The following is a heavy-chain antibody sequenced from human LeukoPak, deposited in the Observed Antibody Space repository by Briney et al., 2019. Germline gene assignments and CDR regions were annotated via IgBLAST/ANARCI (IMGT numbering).Heavy chain of an antibody. J-gene: IGHJ4*02. Sequence: PGGSLRLSCAASGFTFSDYYMSWIRQAPGKGLEWVSYISSSGSTIYYADSVKGRFTISRDNAKNSLCLQMNSLRAEDTAVYYCARVVSSGYYGVDYWGQGTLVTVSS. CDR2: ISSSGSTI. CDR1: GFTFSDYY. V-gene: IGHV3-11*01. D-gene: IGHD3-22*01. CDR3: ARVVSSGYYGVDY.